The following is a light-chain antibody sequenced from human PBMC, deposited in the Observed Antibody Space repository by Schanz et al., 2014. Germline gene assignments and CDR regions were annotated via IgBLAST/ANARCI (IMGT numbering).Light chain of an antibody. Sequence: QSALTQPASVSGSPGQSITISCTGTSSDVGGYIYVAWYQQYPGKVPKLIIYDVSERPSGVPDRFSGSKSGNTASLTISGLQAEDEADYYCCSYAGSYNFWVFGGGTKLTVL. CDR3: CSYAGSYNFWV. J-gene: IGLJ3*02. CDR1: SSDVGGYIY. CDR2: DVS. V-gene: IGLV2-11*01.